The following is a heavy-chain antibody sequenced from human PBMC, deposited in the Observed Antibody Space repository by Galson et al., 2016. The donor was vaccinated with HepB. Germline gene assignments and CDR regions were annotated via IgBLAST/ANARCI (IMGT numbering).Heavy chain of an antibody. V-gene: IGHV1-18*01. Sequence: SVKVSCKAAGYSFTNYGINWVRQAPGQGLQWMGWISGYNGDTKYAEKFQGRVTMTTDTPTTTVYMELRSLRSDDTAVYYCARDLPYYQGMDVWGQGTTVTVSS. CDR2: ISGYNGDT. J-gene: IGHJ6*02. CDR1: GYSFTNYG. CDR3: ARDLPYYQGMDV.